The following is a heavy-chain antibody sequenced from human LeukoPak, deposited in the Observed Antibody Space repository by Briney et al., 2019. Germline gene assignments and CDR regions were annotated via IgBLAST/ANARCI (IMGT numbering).Heavy chain of an antibody. V-gene: IGHV1-2*02. Sequence: ASVKVSFKASGYTFTGYYMHRVRQAPGQGLEWMGWINPNSGGTNYAQKFQGRVTMTRDTSISTAYMELSRLRSDDTAVYYCARVVERFGELCFGYWGQGTLVTVSS. CDR3: ARVVERFGELCFGY. D-gene: IGHD3-10*01. J-gene: IGHJ4*02. CDR1: GYTFTGYY. CDR2: INPNSGGT.